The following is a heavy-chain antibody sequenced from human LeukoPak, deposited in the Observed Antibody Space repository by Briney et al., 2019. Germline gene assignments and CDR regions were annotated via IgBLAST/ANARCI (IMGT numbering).Heavy chain of an antibody. CDR1: GYTFTTYF. J-gene: IGHJ4*02. V-gene: IGHV1-46*01. CDR3: AREAPGGYFDY. CDR2: INTSAGST. D-gene: IGHD3-16*01. Sequence: GASVKVSFKASGYTFTTYFLHWVRQAPGQGLEWMGMINTSAGSTNYAQNFQGRVTMTRDTSTSTVYMELTSLRSEDTAVYYCAREAPGGYFDYWAQGTLVTVSS.